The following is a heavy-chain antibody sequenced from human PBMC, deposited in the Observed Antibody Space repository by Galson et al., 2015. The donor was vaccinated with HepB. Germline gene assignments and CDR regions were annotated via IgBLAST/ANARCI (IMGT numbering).Heavy chain of an antibody. CDR3: ARDPSVAGGIDY. CDR1: GFTFSSYA. J-gene: IGHJ4*02. D-gene: IGHD6-19*01. CDR2: ISYDGSNK. Sequence: SLRLSCAASGFTFSSYAMHWVRQAPGKGLEWVAVISYDGSNKYYADSVKGRFTISRDNSKNTLYLQMNSLRAEDTAVYYCARDPSVAGGIDYWGQGTLVTVSS. V-gene: IGHV3-30-3*01.